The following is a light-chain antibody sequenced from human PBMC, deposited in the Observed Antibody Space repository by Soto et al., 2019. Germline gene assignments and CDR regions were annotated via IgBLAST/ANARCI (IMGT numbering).Light chain of an antibody. CDR3: QQYATLPET. V-gene: IGKV3-20*01. CDR2: GAS. Sequence: EIFFTQSPGTLSLSPVERATLSCMASQSVSSSYLAWYQQQPGQAPRLLIYGASTRAPGIPARFSGSGSGADFTLIISRLEPEDFALYYCQQYATLPETFGQGTKVDIK. J-gene: IGKJ1*01. CDR1: QSVSSSY.